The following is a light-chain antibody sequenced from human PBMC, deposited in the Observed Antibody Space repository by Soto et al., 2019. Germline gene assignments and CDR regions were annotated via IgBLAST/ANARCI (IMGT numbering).Light chain of an antibody. J-gene: IGKJ4*01. Sequence: QLTQSPSSLSASVGDRVTITCRASQGISSYLAWYQQKPGKAPKLLIYAASTLQSGVPSRFSGSGSGTDFTLTISSLQPEDFATYYCQQLNSYPLTFAGGTKVDIK. CDR2: AAS. CDR1: QGISSY. CDR3: QQLNSYPLT. V-gene: IGKV1-9*01.